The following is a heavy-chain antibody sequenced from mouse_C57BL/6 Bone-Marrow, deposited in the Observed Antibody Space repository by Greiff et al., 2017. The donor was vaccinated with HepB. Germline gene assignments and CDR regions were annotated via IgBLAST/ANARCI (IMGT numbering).Heavy chain of an antibody. V-gene: IGHV5-12*01. CDR1: GFTFSDYY. Sequence: DVKLVESGGGLVQPGGSLKLSCAASGFTFSDYYMYWVRQTPEKRLEWVAYISNGGGSTYYPDTVKGRFTISRDNAKNTLYLQMSRLKSEDTAMYYCARQYGRGFAYWGQGTLVTVSA. CDR2: ISNGGGST. CDR3: ARQYGRGFAY. D-gene: IGHD1-1*01. J-gene: IGHJ3*01.